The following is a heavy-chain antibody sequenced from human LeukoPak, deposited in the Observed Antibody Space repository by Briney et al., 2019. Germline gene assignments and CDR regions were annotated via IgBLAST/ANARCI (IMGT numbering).Heavy chain of an antibody. D-gene: IGHD3-16*01. V-gene: IGHV1-2*02. CDR3: ARGGGHP. CDR1: GYTFTSYD. J-gene: IGHJ5*02. CDR2: MNPNSGGT. Sequence: ASVKVSCKASGYTFTSYDINWVRQATGQGLEWTEWMNPNSGGTNYAQKFQGRVTMTRDTSISTAYMELSRLRSDDTAVYYCARGGGHPWGQGTLVTVSS.